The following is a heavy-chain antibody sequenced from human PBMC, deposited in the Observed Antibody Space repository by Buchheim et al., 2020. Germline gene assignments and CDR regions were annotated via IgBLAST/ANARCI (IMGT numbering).Heavy chain of an antibody. CDR2: INPSGGST. V-gene: IGHV1-46*01. CDR3: TRVGLGQWFDP. J-gene: IGHJ5*02. CDR1: GYTFSDYY. Sequence: QVQLLQSGAEVKRPVASVKISCKASGYTFSDYYVHWVRQAPGQGLEWMGVINPSGGSTTYAQKFQGRVTMTRDTSTSTVHMELSSLRSEDTAVYYCTRVGLGQWFDPWGQGT.